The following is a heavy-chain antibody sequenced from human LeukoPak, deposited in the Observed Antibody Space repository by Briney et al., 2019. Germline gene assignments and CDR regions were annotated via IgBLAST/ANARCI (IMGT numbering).Heavy chain of an antibody. D-gene: IGHD1-26*01. CDR2: INYSGST. V-gene: IGHV4-59*01. J-gene: IGHJ4*02. CDR1: GGSIIDYH. Sequence: PSETLSLTCTVSGGSIIDYHWSWLRRSPGKGLEWIGYINYSGSTNSNPSLKSRVSLSLDTSNNQCSLKLSPVTAADTAVYYCARGLSGNYRYYFDNWGQGTLVTVST. CDR3: ARGLSGNYRYYFDN.